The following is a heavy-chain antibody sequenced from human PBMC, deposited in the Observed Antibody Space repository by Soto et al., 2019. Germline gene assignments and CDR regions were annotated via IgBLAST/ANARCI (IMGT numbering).Heavy chain of an antibody. CDR2: IYPSNSDT. CDR3: ARQPDGFDI. J-gene: IGHJ3*02. Sequence: GESLKISCKVSGYTFTTYWIGWLRQVPGKGLEWIGIIYPSNSDTRYSPSFQGQVTISVDKSISTAYLQWSSLKASDTAIYYCARQPDGFDIWGQGTTVTVSS. CDR1: GYTFTTYW. V-gene: IGHV5-51*01.